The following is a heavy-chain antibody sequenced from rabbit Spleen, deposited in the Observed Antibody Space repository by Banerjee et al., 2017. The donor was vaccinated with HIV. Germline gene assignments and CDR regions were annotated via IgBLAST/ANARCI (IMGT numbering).Heavy chain of an antibody. J-gene: IGHJ6*01. V-gene: IGHV1S45*01. CDR1: GLDFSSSYW. CDR3: ARDTGSSFSSYGMDL. CDR2: IYVGSGGGT. D-gene: IGHD8-1*01. Sequence: QEQLKESGGGLVQPGGSLKLSCKASGLDFSSSYWICWVRQAPGKGLEWIACIYVGSGGGTKYASWAKGRFTISKTSSTTVTLEMTSLTVADTATYFCARDTGSSFSSYGMDLWGPGTL.